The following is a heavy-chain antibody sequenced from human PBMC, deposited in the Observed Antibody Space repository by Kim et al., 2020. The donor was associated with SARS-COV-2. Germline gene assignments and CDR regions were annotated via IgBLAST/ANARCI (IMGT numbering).Heavy chain of an antibody. D-gene: IGHD6-6*01. CDR3: ARGQIAARLQN. CDR2: INHSGGT. Sequence: SETLSLTCAVYGGSLSGYYWSWIRQPPGKGLEWVGEINHSGGTDYNPSLKSRLTMSVDTSKNQVSLKLTSVTAADTGVYYCARGQIAARLQNWGQGTLVTVSS. J-gene: IGHJ4*02. V-gene: IGHV4-34*01. CDR1: GGSLSGYY.